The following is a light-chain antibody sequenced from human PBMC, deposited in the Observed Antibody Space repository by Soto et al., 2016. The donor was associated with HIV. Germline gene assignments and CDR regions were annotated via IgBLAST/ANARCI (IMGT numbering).Light chain of an antibody. V-gene: IGLV3-19*01. CDR1: SPKNYS. CDR2: VKT. CDR3: LSWDNGDV. Sequence: SSELTQDPSVSVALGQTVRISCQGDSPKNYSASWYQLRSQGRPLYLSSMVKTSGPQGIPDRFSGSRSGDKVSLTITGAQADDEADYYCLSWDNGDVFGSGTKVTVL. J-gene: IGLJ1*01.